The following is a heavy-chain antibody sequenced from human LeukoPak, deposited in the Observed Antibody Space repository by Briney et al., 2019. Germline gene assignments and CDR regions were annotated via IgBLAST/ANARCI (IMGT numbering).Heavy chain of an antibody. J-gene: IGHJ6*03. Sequence: ASVKASCEASGYTFINHDINWVRQATGQGLEWMGWMNPNNGRTGYAQKFQGRVTMTRNSSISTAYMELNTLTSDDTAVYFCARGSWITGTTSYYYHMDVWGKGTTVTVSS. D-gene: IGHD1-7*01. CDR3: ARGSWITGTTSYYYHMDV. CDR1: GYTFINHD. V-gene: IGHV1-8*01. CDR2: MNPNNGRT.